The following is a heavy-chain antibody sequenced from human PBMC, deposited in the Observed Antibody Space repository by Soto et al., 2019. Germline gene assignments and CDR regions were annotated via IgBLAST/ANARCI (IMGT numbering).Heavy chain of an antibody. Sequence: SLRLSCAASGFIFSSYAMSWVRQATGKGLEWVSAISGSGTTAYYADSVKDRFTFSRDNSKKTMYLQMNSLRAEDTAVYYCAKTTDGWFSAFEIWGQGTMVTVSS. V-gene: IGHV3-23*01. J-gene: IGHJ3*02. CDR2: ISGSGTTA. D-gene: IGHD6-19*01. CDR3: AKTTDGWFSAFEI. CDR1: GFIFSSYA.